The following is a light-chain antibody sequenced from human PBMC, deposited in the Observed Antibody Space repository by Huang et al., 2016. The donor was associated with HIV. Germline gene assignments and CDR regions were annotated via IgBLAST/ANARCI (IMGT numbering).Light chain of an antibody. Sequence: EVLMTQSPDILSVSPGDRATVSCRASQNVGSNLAWYQQRPGQAPRLLIYAASTRATGVPARCSGGGSGTEFTLTISRLQSEDFATYYCQQYNTWPPWAFGQGTTVEI. J-gene: IGKJ1*01. CDR1: QNVGSN. V-gene: IGKV3-15*01. CDR3: QQYNTWPPWA. CDR2: AAS.